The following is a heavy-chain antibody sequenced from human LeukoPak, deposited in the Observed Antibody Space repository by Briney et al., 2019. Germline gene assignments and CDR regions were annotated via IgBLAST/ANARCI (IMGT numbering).Heavy chain of an antibody. D-gene: IGHD3-10*01. CDR2: INPNSGGT. CDR3: ARGAWFGEFTFDS. V-gene: IGHV1-2*02. J-gene: IGHJ4*02. CDR1: GYTFTGYY. Sequence: ASVKVSCKASGYTFTGYYMHWVRQAPGQGLEWMGWINPNSGGTNYAQKFQGRVTMTRDTSISTAYMELSRLRSDDTAMYYCARGAWFGEFTFDSWGQGTLVTVSS.